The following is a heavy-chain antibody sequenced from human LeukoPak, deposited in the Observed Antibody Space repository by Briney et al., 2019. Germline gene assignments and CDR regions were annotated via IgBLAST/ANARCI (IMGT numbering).Heavy chain of an antibody. J-gene: IGHJ5*02. CDR1: GGSFSGYY. CDR2: INHSGST. CDR3: ASMLGESNWFDP. Sequence: SETLSLTCAVYGGSFSGYYWSWIRQPPGKGLEWIGEINHSGSTNYNPSLKSRVTISVDTSKNQFSLKLSSVTAADTAVYYCASMLGESNWFDPWGQGTLVTVSS. D-gene: IGHD2-8*01. V-gene: IGHV4-34*09.